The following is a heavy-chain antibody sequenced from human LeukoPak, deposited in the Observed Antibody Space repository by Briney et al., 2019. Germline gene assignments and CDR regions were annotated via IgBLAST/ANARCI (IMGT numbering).Heavy chain of an antibody. J-gene: IGHJ5*02. Sequence: SVKVSCKASGGTFSSYAISWVRQAPGQGLEWMGRIIPIFGIANYAQKFQGRVTIAADKSTSTAYMELSSLRSEDTAVYYCAREEGLFVVVPAAPNWFDPWGQGTLVTVSS. CDR2: IIPIFGIA. D-gene: IGHD2-2*01. CDR3: AREEGLFVVVPAAPNWFDP. V-gene: IGHV1-69*04. CDR1: GGTFSSYA.